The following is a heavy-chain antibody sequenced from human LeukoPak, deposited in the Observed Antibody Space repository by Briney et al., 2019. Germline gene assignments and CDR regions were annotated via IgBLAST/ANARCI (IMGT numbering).Heavy chain of an antibody. D-gene: IGHD5-18*01. Sequence: GSSVKVSCKASGGTFSSYAISWVRQAPGQGLEWMGIINPSGGSTSYAQKFQGRVTMTRDTSTSTVYMELSSLRSEDTAVYYCVRDSEDTAPDYWGQGTLVTVSS. V-gene: IGHV1-46*01. CDR2: INPSGGST. J-gene: IGHJ4*02. CDR3: VRDSEDTAPDY. CDR1: GGTFSSYA.